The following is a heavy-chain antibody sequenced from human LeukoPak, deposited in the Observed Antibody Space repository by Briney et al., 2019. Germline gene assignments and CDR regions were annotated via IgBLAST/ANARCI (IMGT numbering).Heavy chain of an antibody. CDR3: ARVGYYDSSDYYHEDAFDI. J-gene: IGHJ3*02. Sequence: GRSLRLSCAASGFTFSSYGMHWVRQAPGKGLEWVAVIWYDGSKKYYADSVKGRFTISRDSSKNTLYLQMNSLRDEDTAVYYCARVGYYDSSDYYHEDAFDIWGQGTMVTVSS. D-gene: IGHD3-22*01. V-gene: IGHV3-33*01. CDR1: GFTFSSYG. CDR2: IWYDGSKK.